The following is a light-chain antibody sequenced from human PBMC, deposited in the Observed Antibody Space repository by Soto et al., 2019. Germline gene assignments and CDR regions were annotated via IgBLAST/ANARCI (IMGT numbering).Light chain of an antibody. J-gene: IGLJ1*01. CDR3: QSYDSSLRAYV. CDR1: SSNFGAGYD. V-gene: IGLV1-40*01. CDR2: YNS. Sequence: QSVLTQPPSVSGAPGQRVTISCTGSSSNFGAGYDAHWYQHLPGTAPKLLIYYNSNRPSGVPDRFSGSKSDTSASLAITGLQAEDEADYYCQSYDSSLRAYVFGTGTKVTVL.